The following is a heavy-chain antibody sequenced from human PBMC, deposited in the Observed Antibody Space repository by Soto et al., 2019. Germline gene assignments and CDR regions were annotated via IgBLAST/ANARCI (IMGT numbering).Heavy chain of an antibody. V-gene: IGHV4-31*03. CDR3: ARTTHLSITGTTFDY. Sequence: PSETLSLTCTVSGGSISSGGYYWSWIRQHPGKGLEWIGYIYYSGSTYYNPSLKSRVTISVDTSKNQFSLKLSSVTAADTAVYYCARTTHLSITGTTFDYWGQGTLVTVSS. D-gene: IGHD1-7*01. CDR1: GGSISSGGYY. J-gene: IGHJ4*02. CDR2: IYYSGST.